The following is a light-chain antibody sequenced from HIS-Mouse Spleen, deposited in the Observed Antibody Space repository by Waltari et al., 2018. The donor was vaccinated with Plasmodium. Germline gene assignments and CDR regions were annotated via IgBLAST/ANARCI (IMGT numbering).Light chain of an antibody. CDR1: QRVSSN. CDR3: QQYNNWSFT. Sequence: EIVMTQSPATMYVSPGDRATPSCRASQRVSSNLAWYQQKPGQAPRLLIYGASTRATGIPARFSGSVSGTEFTLTISSLQSEDFAVYYCQQYNNWSFTFGPGTKVDIK. J-gene: IGKJ3*01. CDR2: GAS. V-gene: IGKV3-15*01.